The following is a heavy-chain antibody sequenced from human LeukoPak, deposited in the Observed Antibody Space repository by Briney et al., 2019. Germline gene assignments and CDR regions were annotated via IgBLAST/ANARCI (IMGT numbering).Heavy chain of an antibody. Sequence: GGSLRLSCAASGFNFPTYAMQWVRQAPGKGLEWVSSIRVSDGARFYADSVKGRFTTSRDNSKNTLYLQMNSLRAEDTAVYYCAKDDYGDYDYYYGMDVWGQGTTVTVSS. CDR3: AKDDYGDYDYYYGMDV. V-gene: IGHV3-23*01. J-gene: IGHJ6*02. CDR1: GFNFPTYA. D-gene: IGHD4-17*01. CDR2: IRVSDGAR.